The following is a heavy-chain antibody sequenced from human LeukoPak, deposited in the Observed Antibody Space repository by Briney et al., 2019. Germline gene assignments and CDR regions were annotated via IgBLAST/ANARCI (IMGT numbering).Heavy chain of an antibody. CDR3: ARKGATTSASHFDY. V-gene: IGHV3-21*01. CDR2: ISSSSSTYI. CDR1: GFTFSSYS. D-gene: IGHD1-26*01. J-gene: IGHJ4*02. Sequence: PGGSLRLSCAASGFTFSSYSMNWVRQAPGKGLEWVSSISSSSSTYIHYANALKGRFTISRDNAKNSLFLQMNSLRAEDTAVYYCARKGATTSASHFDYWGQGTLVTVSS.